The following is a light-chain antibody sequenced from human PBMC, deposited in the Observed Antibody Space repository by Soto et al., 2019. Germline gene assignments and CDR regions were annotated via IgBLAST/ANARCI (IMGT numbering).Light chain of an antibody. Sequence: VLTQPASVSGSPGQSIAISCTGTSSDVGSYDLVSWYQQHPGKAPKLMIYEVTKRPSGVSSRFSGSKSGNTASLTISGLQAEDDADYYCCSSAGGGTYVFGTGTKVTVL. CDR2: EVT. CDR1: SSDVGSYDL. V-gene: IGLV2-23*02. CDR3: CSSAGGGTYV. J-gene: IGLJ1*01.